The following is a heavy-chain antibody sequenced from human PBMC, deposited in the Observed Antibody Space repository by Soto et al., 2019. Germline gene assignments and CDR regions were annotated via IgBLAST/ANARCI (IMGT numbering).Heavy chain of an antibody. CDR3: AKGRGYSYGPLDY. V-gene: IGHV3-23*01. J-gene: IGHJ4*02. Sequence: EVQLLESGGGLVPAGGSLRLYCAASGYTLSSYAMSWVRQPPGKGLERVSAISGSGGSTYYAYPGKRRFTISRDNSKNTLYLQMNSLRAEDTAVYYCAKGRGYSYGPLDYWGQGTLVTVSS. CDR1: GYTLSSYA. CDR2: ISGSGGST. D-gene: IGHD5-18*01.